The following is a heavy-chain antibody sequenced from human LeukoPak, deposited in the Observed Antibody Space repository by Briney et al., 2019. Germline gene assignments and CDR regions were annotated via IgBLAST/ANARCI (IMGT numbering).Heavy chain of an antibody. CDR1: GYTFTSYD. CDR2: MNPNSGNT. J-gene: IGHJ5*02. D-gene: IGHD3-22*01. V-gene: IGHV1-8*01. CDR3: ARDFFNYYDKGT. Sequence: GASVKVSCKASGYTFTSYDINRVRQATGQGLEWMGWMNPNSGNTGYAQKFQDRVTMTRNTSISTAYMELSSLRSEDTAVYYCARDFFNYYDKGTWGQGTLVTVSS.